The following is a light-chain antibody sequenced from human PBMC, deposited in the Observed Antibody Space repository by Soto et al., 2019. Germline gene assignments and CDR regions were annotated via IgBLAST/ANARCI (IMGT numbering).Light chain of an antibody. V-gene: IGKV1-9*01. CDR2: AAS. Sequence: DIQLTQSPSFLSASVGDRVTITCRASQDISSHLAWYQQKPGKAPKLLIYAASTLQSGVPSGFGGSGSGTEFTLTISSLQSGDFAVYYCQQYNNWPFPFGPGTKVDIK. CDR3: QQYNNWPFP. J-gene: IGKJ3*01. CDR1: QDISSH.